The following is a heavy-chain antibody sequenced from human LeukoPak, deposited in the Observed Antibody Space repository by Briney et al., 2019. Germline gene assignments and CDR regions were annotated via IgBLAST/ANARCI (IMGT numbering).Heavy chain of an antibody. CDR1: GDSISNYY. CDR2: IYSGGI. Sequence: SETLSLTCTVSGDSISNYYWNWIRQPAGKGLEWIGRIYSGGIKYNPSLNRRVTMSLDTSKNQFSLKVDSVTAADTAVYYCARYGVVPSAPSPCFDYWGPGILVTVSS. CDR3: ARYGVVPSAPSPCFDY. V-gene: IGHV4-4*07. D-gene: IGHD2-2*01. J-gene: IGHJ4*02.